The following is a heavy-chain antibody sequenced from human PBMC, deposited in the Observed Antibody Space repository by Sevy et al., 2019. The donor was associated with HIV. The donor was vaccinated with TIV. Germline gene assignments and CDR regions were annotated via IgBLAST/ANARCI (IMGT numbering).Heavy chain of an antibody. V-gene: IGHV3-30*18. D-gene: IGHD4-17*01. CDR2: ISFDGASR. Sequence: GGSLRLSCAASGFTFSHYAMHWIRQAPGKGLEWMAAISFDGASRNYADSVRGRFTISRDDSKNTVYLHMRGLRSEDTAVYYCAKDYAVTTEWVVFDSWGQGTLVTVSS. J-gene: IGHJ4*02. CDR1: GFTFSHYA. CDR3: AKDYAVTTEWVVFDS.